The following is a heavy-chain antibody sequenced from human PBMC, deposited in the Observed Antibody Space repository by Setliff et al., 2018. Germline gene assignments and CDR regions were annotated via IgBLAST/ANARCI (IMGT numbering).Heavy chain of an antibody. CDR3: ARGPGAATGEGFDI. CDR1: GGFISGYY. CDR2: MYGNS. Sequence: NPSETLSLTCTVSGGFISGYYWTWIRQPAGKGLEWIGRMYGNSNYNPSLKSRVTMSIDTSKNKFSLKLSSVTAADTSVYYCARGPGAATGEGFDIWGQGTMVTVSS. J-gene: IGHJ3*02. V-gene: IGHV4-4*07. D-gene: IGHD7-27*01.